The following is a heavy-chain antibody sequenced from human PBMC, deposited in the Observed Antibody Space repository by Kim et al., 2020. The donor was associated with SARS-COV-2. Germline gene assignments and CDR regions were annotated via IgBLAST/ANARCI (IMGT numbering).Heavy chain of an antibody. Sequence: GGSLRLSCAASGFTFSSYWMHWVRQAPGKGLVWVSRINSDGSSTSYADSVKGRFTISRDNAKNTLYLQMNSLRAEDTAVYYCARVGGVGWSDYVWGSYRYPAGVYFDYWGQGTLVTVSS. CDR3: ARVGGVGWSDYVWGSYRYPAGVYFDY. CDR1: GFTFSSYW. V-gene: IGHV3-74*01. J-gene: IGHJ4*02. D-gene: IGHD3-16*02. CDR2: INSDGSST.